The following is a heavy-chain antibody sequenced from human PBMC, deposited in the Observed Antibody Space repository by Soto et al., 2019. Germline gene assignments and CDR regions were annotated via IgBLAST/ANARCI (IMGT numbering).Heavy chain of an antibody. CDR1: GFTFSSYW. Sequence: PGGSLRLSCAASGFTFSSYWMSWVRQAPGKGLEWVANINRDGSEKNYLDSVKGRFTISRDNAKNSLFLQMNSLRAEDTAVYYCARALVVVVPTLLAYWGQGTRVTVS. CDR3: ARALVVVVPTLLAY. D-gene: IGHD2-2*01. V-gene: IGHV3-7*01. J-gene: IGHJ4*02. CDR2: INRDGSEK.